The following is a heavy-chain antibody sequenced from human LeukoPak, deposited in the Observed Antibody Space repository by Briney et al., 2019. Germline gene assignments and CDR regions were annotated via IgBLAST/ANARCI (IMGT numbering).Heavy chain of an antibody. V-gene: IGHV1-8*01. Sequence: ASVKVSCKASGYTFTSYDINWVRQATGQGLEWMGWMNPNSGNTGYAQKFQGRVIMTWDTSTSTAHMELSSLRSDDTAVYYCARNADPWGQGTLVTVSS. CDR1: GYTFTSYD. CDR2: MNPNSGNT. CDR3: ARNADP. J-gene: IGHJ5*02.